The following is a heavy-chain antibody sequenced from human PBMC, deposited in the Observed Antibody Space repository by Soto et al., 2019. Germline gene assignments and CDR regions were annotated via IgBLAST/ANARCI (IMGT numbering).Heavy chain of an antibody. V-gene: IGHV1-3*01. Sequence: GASVKVSFKASGYTFTSYAMHWVRQAPGQRLGWMGWINAGNGNTKYSQKFQGRVTITRDTSASTAYMELSSLRSEDTAVYYCARALRRGTELRYYYYGMDVWGQGTTVTVSS. D-gene: IGHD1-7*01. CDR1: GYTFTSYA. CDR3: ARALRRGTELRYYYYGMDV. CDR2: INAGNGNT. J-gene: IGHJ6*02.